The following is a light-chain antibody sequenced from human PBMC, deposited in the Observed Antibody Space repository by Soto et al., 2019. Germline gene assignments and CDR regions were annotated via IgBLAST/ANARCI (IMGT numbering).Light chain of an antibody. V-gene: IGKV1D-13*01. CDR2: DAS. Sequence: AIQLTQSPSSLSASVGDRVTITCRARQGISTNLAWYQQRPGKAPKVLIYDASCLESGVPSRFSGGGSGTDFTLTISSLQPEDFATYYCQHFSNFPFAFGGGTKVDI. CDR3: QHFSNFPFA. J-gene: IGKJ4*01. CDR1: QGISTN.